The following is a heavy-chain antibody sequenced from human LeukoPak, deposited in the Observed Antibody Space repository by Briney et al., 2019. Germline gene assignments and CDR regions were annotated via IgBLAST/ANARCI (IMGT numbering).Heavy chain of an antibody. CDR1: GGSISSYY. CDR2: IYYSGST. Sequence: SETLSLTCTVSGGSISSYYWGWIRQPPGKALEWIGNIYYSGSTYYTPSLKSRVTISVDTSKNQFSLMLSSVTAADTAVYYCVYCRSSSCSGFDYWGRGTLVTVSS. J-gene: IGHJ4*02. D-gene: IGHD2-2*01. V-gene: IGHV4-39*07. CDR3: VYCRSSSCSGFDY.